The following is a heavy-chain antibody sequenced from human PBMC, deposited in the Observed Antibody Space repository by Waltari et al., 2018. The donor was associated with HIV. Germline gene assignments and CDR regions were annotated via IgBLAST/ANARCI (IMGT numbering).Heavy chain of an antibody. J-gene: IGHJ6*02. V-gene: IGHV1-8*01. Sequence: QVQLVQSGAEVKKPGASVKVSCKASGYTFTSYDINWVRPATGQGLEWMGWMNPNRGNTGYAQEFQGRVTMTRNTSISTAYMELSSLRSEDTAVYYCARGLLLWFGELLVPNYGMDVWGQGTTVTVSS. CDR1: GYTFTSYD. CDR2: MNPNRGNT. CDR3: ARGLLLWFGELLVPNYGMDV. D-gene: IGHD3-10*01.